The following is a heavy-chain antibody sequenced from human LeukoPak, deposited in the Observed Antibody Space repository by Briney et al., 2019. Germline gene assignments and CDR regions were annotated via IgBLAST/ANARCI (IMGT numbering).Heavy chain of an antibody. Sequence: PSETLSLTCTLSGGSISSSSYYWGWLRQPPGKGLEWIGSIYYSGSTYYNPSLKSRVTISVDTSKNQFSLKLSSVTAADTAVYYCARLRDTMIFNYWGQGTLVTVSS. J-gene: IGHJ4*02. V-gene: IGHV4-39*01. CDR3: ARLRDTMIFNY. D-gene: IGHD3-22*01. CDR1: GGSISSSSYY. CDR2: IYYSGST.